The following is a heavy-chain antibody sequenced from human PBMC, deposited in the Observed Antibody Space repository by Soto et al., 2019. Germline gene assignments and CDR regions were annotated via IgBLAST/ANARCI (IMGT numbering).Heavy chain of an antibody. Sequence: SETLSLTCTVSGGSISSYYWSWIRQPPGKGLEWIGYIYYSGSTNYNPSLKSRVTISVDTSKNQFSLKLSSVTAADTAVYYCAAHEYSSSSYHYGMDVWGQGTTVTVSS. CDR1: GGSISSYY. CDR2: IYYSGST. CDR3: AAHEYSSSSYHYGMDV. J-gene: IGHJ6*02. D-gene: IGHD6-6*01. V-gene: IGHV4-59*01.